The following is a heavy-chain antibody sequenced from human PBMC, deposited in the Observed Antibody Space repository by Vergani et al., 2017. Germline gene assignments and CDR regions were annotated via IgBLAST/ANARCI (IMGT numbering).Heavy chain of an antibody. D-gene: IGHD1-26*01. CDR1: GGTFSSYA. V-gene: IGHV1-69*12. CDR3: ARDRELLRYYYYYGMDV. Sequence: QVQLVQSGAEVKKPGSSVKVSCKASGGTFSSYAISWVRQAPGQGLEWMGGIIPIFGTANYAQKFQGRVTITADESTRTAYMELSSLRSEDTAVYYCARDRELLRYYYYYGMDVWGQGTTVTVSS. J-gene: IGHJ6*02. CDR2: IIPIFGTA.